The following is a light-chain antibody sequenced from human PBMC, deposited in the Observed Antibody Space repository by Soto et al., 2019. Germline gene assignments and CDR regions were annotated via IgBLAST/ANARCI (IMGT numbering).Light chain of an antibody. CDR3: QQYNSYSEA. J-gene: IGKJ1*01. Sequence: DIQMPQSPSTLSASVGDRVTITCRASQSISSWLAWYQQKPGKAPKLLIYDASNLESGVPSRFSGGGSGTEFSLTISSLQPDDFATYYCQQYNSYSEAFGQGTKVDI. V-gene: IGKV1-5*01. CDR2: DAS. CDR1: QSISSW.